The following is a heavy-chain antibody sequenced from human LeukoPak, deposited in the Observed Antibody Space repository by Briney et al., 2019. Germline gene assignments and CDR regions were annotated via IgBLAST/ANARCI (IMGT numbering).Heavy chain of an antibody. D-gene: IGHD6-25*01. CDR3: ARGSFKYSSGTSFDY. CDR1: GGSISSSSYY. Sequence: SETLSLTCTVSGGSISSSSYYWGWIRQPAGKGLEWIGRIYYSGSTYYNPSLKSRVTISVDTSKNQFSLKLSSVTAADTAVYYCARGSFKYSSGTSFDYWGQGTLVTVSS. J-gene: IGHJ4*02. CDR2: IYYSGST. V-gene: IGHV4-39*07.